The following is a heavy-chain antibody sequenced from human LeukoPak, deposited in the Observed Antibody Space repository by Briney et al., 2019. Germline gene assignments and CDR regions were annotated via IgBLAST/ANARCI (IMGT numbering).Heavy chain of an antibody. J-gene: IGHJ4*02. CDR3: ARDDYYDSSGYPSDQPHFAY. CDR1: GYTFTSYG. D-gene: IGHD3-22*01. CDR2: ISAYNGNT. V-gene: IGHV1-18*01. Sequence: GASVKVSCKASGYTFTSYGISWVRQAPGQGLEWMGWISAYNGNTNYAQRLQGRVTMTTDTSTSTAYMELRSLISDDTAVYYCARDDYYDSSGYPSDQPHFAYWGQGTLVTVSS.